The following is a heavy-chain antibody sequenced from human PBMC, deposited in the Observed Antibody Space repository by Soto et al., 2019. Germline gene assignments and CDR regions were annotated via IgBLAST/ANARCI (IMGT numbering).Heavy chain of an antibody. CDR3: ARQLDLTTVVTPHYYYYGMDV. D-gene: IGHD4-17*01. CDR1: GGTFSSYA. Sequence: QVQLVQSGAEVKKPGSSVKVSCKASGGTFSSYAISWVRQAPGQGLEWMGGIIPIFGTANYAQKFQGRVTIPADEATSTAYMELSSLRSEDTAVYYCARQLDLTTVVTPHYYYYGMDVWGQGTTVTVSS. J-gene: IGHJ6*02. V-gene: IGHV1-69*01. CDR2: IIPIFGTA.